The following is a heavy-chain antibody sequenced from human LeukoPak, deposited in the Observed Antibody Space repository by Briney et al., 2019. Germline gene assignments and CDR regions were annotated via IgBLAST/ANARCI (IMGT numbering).Heavy chain of an antibody. V-gene: IGHV4-59*06. CDR3: AREGRDGDYAYYYYGMDV. D-gene: IGHD4-17*01. CDR2: IYYSGST. CDR1: GGSISSYY. Sequence: PSETLSLTCTVSGGSISSYYWSWIRQPPGKGLEWIGYIYYSGSTYYNPSLKSRVTISVDTSKNQFSLKLSSVTAADTAVYYCAREGRDGDYAYYYYGMDVWGQGTTVTVSS. J-gene: IGHJ6*02.